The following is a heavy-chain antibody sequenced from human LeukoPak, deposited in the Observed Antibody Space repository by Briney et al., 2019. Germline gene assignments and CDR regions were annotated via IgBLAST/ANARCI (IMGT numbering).Heavy chain of an antibody. J-gene: IGHJ6*02. CDR2: ISWDSGSI. V-gene: IGHV3-9*01. CDR1: GFTFDDYA. CDR3: AKDIGYGDTWGYYCGMDV. Sequence: GGSLRLSCAASGFTFDDYAMHWVRQAPGKGLEWVSGISWDSGSIGYADSVKGRFTISRDNAKNSLYLQMNSLRAEDTALYYCAKDIGYGDTWGYYCGMDVWGQGTTVTVSS. D-gene: IGHD4-17*01.